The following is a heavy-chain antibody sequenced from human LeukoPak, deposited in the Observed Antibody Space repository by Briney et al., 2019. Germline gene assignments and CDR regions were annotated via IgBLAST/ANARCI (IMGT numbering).Heavy chain of an antibody. J-gene: IGHJ4*02. Sequence: GGSLRLSRAASGNYWMHWVRQAPGKGLVWVSHINSDGSWTSYADSVKGRFTISKDNAKNTVYLQMNSLRAEDTAVYYCVSFYETYWGRGTLVTVSS. D-gene: IGHD2/OR15-2a*01. CDR3: VSFYETY. CDR2: INSDGSWT. CDR1: GNYW. V-gene: IGHV3-74*01.